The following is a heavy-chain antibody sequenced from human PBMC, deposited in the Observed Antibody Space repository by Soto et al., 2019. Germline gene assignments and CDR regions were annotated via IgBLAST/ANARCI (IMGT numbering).Heavy chain of an antibody. D-gene: IGHD4-17*01. CDR2: ISGSGGRT. V-gene: IGHV3-23*01. J-gene: IGHJ3*02. Sequence: GGSLRLSCAASGFTFSNYAMSWVRQAPGKGLDWVSGISGSGGRTYNADSVKGRFTISRDNSRNTPYLQMNSLRAEDTAIYYCAKAHPAVTDGFDIWGQGTMVTVSS. CDR3: AKAHPAVTDGFDI. CDR1: GFTFSNYA.